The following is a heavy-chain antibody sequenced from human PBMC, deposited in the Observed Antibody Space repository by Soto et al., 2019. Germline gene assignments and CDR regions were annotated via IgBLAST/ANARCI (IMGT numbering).Heavy chain of an antibody. CDR2: ISDSGTGT. CDR1: GFTFSSYA. D-gene: IGHD3-22*01. V-gene: IGHV3-23*01. Sequence: EVQILESGGGLVQPGGSLRLSCAASGFTFSSYAMYWVRPAPGKGLAWVSGISDSGTGTYYADSVKGRFTISRDNSKNTVYLQMKSLRAEDTAVYYCAKDHTVVIRDAFDIWGQGTMVNVSS. J-gene: IGHJ3*02. CDR3: AKDHTVVIRDAFDI.